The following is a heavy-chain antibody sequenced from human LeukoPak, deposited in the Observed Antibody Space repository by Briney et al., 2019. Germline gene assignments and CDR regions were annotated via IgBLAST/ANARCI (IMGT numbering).Heavy chain of an antibody. D-gene: IGHD3-22*01. CDR1: GGSISSSDFY. J-gene: IGHJ5*02. Sequence: SETLSLTCTVSGGSISSSDFYWGWIRQPPGKGLEWIGSISYSGNTYYNPSLKSRVTISVDTSKNQFSLRLSSVTAADTAVYYCARHRYYYDSSGYYYQPWGQGTLVTVSS. CDR2: ISYSGNT. V-gene: IGHV4-39*01. CDR3: ARHRYYYDSSGYYYQP.